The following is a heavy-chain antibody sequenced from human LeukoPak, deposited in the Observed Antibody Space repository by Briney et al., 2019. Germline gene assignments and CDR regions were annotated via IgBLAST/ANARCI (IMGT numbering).Heavy chain of an antibody. Sequence: PSETLSLTCTVSGGSISSYYWSWTRQPPGKGLEWIGYIYYSGSTNYNPSLKSRVTISVDTSKNQFSLKLSSVTAADTAVYYCARTYYYDSSGLDDAFDIWGQGTMVTVSS. CDR3: ARTYYYDSSGLDDAFDI. V-gene: IGHV4-59*01. J-gene: IGHJ3*02. CDR2: IYYSGST. D-gene: IGHD3-22*01. CDR1: GGSISSYY.